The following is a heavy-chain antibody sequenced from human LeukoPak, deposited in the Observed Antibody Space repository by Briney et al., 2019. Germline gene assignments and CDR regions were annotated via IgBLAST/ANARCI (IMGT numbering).Heavy chain of an antibody. J-gene: IGHJ1*01. CDR1: GFTFSTSW. Sequence: GGSLRLSCAASGFTFSTSWMSWVRQAPGKGLEWVANIKQDGSEKYYVDSVKGRYTISSDNAKNTLYLQMNSLRAEDTAVYYCAKGPWGQQLNAEYFQHWGQGTLVTVSS. CDR3: AKGPWGQQLNAEYFQH. CDR2: IKQDGSEK. V-gene: IGHV3-7*03. D-gene: IGHD6-13*01.